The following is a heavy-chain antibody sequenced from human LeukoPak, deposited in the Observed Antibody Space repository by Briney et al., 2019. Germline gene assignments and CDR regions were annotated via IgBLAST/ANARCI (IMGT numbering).Heavy chain of an antibody. CDR2: IYYSGST. Sequence: SETLSLTCTVSGGSISSGGYYWSWIRQHPGKGLEWIGYIYYSGSTYYNPSLKSRVTILLDTSKNQFSLKLSSVTAADTAVYYCARAPYGTSEYFQHWGQGTLVTVSS. V-gene: IGHV4-31*03. D-gene: IGHD3/OR15-3a*01. CDR1: GGSISSGGYY. J-gene: IGHJ1*01. CDR3: ARAPYGTSEYFQH.